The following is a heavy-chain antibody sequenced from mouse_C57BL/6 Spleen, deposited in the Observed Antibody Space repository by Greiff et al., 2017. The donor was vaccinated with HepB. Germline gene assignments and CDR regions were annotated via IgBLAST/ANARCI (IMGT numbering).Heavy chain of an antibody. Sequence: VKLQQSGAELVRPGASVTLSCKASGYTFTDYEMHWVKQTPVHGLEWIGAIDPETGGTAYNQKFKGKAILTADKSSSTAYMALRSLTSEDSAVYYCTKDSSGYNYFDYWGQGTTLTVSS. D-gene: IGHD3-2*02. CDR2: IDPETGGT. V-gene: IGHV1-15*01. CDR1: GYTFTDYE. CDR3: TKDSSGYNYFDY. J-gene: IGHJ2*01.